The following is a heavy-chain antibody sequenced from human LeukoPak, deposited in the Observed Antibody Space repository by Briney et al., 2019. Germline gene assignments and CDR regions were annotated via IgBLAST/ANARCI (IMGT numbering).Heavy chain of an antibody. D-gene: IGHD1-26*01. CDR3: AGGGWEWELLRPLDY. CDR1: GGSISSYY. CDR2: IYYSGST. J-gene: IGHJ4*02. Sequence: KPSETLSLTCTVSGGSISSYYWSWIRQPPGKGLEWIGYIYYSGSTNYNPSLKSRVTISVDTSKNQFSLKLSSVTAADTAVYYCAGGGWEWELLRPLDYWGQGTLVTVSS. V-gene: IGHV4-59*01.